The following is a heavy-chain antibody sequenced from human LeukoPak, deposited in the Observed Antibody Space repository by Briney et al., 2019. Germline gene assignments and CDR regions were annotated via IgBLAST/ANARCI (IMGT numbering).Heavy chain of an antibody. CDR1: GGSISSSSYY. CDR2: IYYSGST. D-gene: IGHD3-9*01. CDR3: AREKTLDYDILTGYYNWFDP. Sequence: SETLSLTCTVSGGSISSSSYYWGWIRQPPGKGLEWIGRIYYSGSTYYNPSLKSRVTISVDTSKNQFSLKLSSVTAADTAVYYCAREKTLDYDILTGYYNWFDPWGQGTLVTVSS. J-gene: IGHJ5*02. V-gene: IGHV4-39*07.